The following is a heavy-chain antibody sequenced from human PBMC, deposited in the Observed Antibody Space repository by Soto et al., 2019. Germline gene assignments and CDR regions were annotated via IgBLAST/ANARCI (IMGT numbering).Heavy chain of an antibody. D-gene: IGHD3-10*01. CDR2: IKQDGSEK. CDR3: ARVHLYYYGSGDPGPSGRSRRYWFDP. Sequence: GGSLRLSCAASGFTFSSYWMSWVRQAPGKGLEWVANIKQDGSEKYYVDSVKGRFTISRDNAKNSLYLQMNSLRAEDTAVYYCARVHLYYYGSGDPGPSGRSRRYWFDPWGQGTLVTVSS. CDR1: GFTFSSYW. V-gene: IGHV3-7*05. J-gene: IGHJ5*02.